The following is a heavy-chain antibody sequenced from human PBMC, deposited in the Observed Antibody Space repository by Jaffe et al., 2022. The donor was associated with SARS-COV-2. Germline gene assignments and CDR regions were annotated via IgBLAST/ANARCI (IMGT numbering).Heavy chain of an antibody. J-gene: IGHJ6*03. CDR3: TTAGGYGGNYYMDV. Sequence: EVQLVESGGGLVKPGGSLRLSCAASGFTFSNAWMSWVRQAPGKGLEWVGRIKSKTDGGTTDYAAPVKGRFTISRDDSKNTLYLQMNSLKTEDTAVYYCTTAGGYGGNYYMDVWGKGTTVTVSS. D-gene: IGHD6-25*01. CDR1: GFTFSNAW. V-gene: IGHV3-15*01. CDR2: IKSKTDGGTT.